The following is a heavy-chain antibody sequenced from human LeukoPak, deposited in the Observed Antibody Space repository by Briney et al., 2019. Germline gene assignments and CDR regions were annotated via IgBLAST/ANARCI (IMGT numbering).Heavy chain of an antibody. V-gene: IGHV3-30*18. Sequence: GSLRLSCAASGFTFSSYGMHWVRQAPGKGLEWVAVISYDGSNKYYADSVKGRFTISRDNSKNTLYLQMNSLRAEDTAVYYCAKPAISSRGWYYDYWGQGTLVTVSS. CDR2: ISYDGSNK. J-gene: IGHJ4*02. D-gene: IGHD6-19*01. CDR1: GFTFSSYG. CDR3: AKPAISSRGWYYDY.